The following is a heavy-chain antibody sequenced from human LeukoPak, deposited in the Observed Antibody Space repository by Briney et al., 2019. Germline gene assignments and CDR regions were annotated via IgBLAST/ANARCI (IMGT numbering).Heavy chain of an antibody. Sequence: ASVKVSCKTSGYIFIDYQLNWVRQAPGEGLEWMAWINPNGGGTNYAQKFQGRVTMTRDTSISTAYMELSRLRSDDTAVYYCARETYYYGSGSHPPSWFDPWGQGTLVTVSS. CDR2: INPNGGGT. CDR3: ARETYYYGSGSHPPSWFDP. J-gene: IGHJ5*02. CDR1: GYIFIDYQ. D-gene: IGHD3-10*01. V-gene: IGHV1-2*02.